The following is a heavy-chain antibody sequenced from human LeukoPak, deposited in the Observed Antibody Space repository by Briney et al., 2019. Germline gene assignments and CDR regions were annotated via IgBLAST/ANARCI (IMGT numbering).Heavy chain of an antibody. D-gene: IGHD3-3*01. CDR3: ARDDDFWTGRGAFDI. Sequence: SETLSLTCTVSGGSISSGSYYWSWIRQPAGKGLEWIGRIYTSGSTNYNPSLKSRVTISVDTSKNQFSLKLSSVTAADTAVYYCARDDDFWTGRGAFDIWGQGTMVTVSS. V-gene: IGHV4-61*02. CDR2: IYTSGST. CDR1: GGSISSGSYY. J-gene: IGHJ3*02.